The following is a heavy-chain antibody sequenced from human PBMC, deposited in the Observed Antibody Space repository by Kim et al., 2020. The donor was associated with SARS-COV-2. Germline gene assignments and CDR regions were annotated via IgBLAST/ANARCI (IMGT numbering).Heavy chain of an antibody. CDR3: ASLHSYYYDSSGPE. CDR1: GFTFSSYS. Sequence: GGSLRLSCAASGFTFSSYSMNWVRQAPGKGLEWVSSISSSSSYIYYADSVKGRFTISRDNAKNSLYLQMNSLRAEDTAVYYCASLHSYYYDSSGPEWGQGTLVTVSS. D-gene: IGHD3-22*01. CDR2: ISSSSSYI. J-gene: IGHJ4*02. V-gene: IGHV3-21*01.